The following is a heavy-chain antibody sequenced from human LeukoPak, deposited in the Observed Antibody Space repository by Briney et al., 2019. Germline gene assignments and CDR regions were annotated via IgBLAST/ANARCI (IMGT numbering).Heavy chain of an antibody. CDR1: GGSISSYY. Sequence: PSETLSLTCTVSGGSISSYYWSWIRQPAGKGLEWIGRIYTNGSTNYNPSLKSRVTMSLDTSKNQFSLKLTSVTAADTAVYYCARSGGKHSSPLDYWGQGTLVTVSS. J-gene: IGHJ4*02. D-gene: IGHD6-13*01. V-gene: IGHV4-4*07. CDR3: ARSGGKHSSPLDY. CDR2: IYTNGST.